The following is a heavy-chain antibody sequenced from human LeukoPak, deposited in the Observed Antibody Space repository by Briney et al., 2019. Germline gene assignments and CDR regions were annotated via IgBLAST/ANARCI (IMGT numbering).Heavy chain of an antibody. CDR3: GRDESVSGPTTFDF. CDR1: GFTFSDYW. CDR2: INTDGRST. J-gene: IGHJ4*02. D-gene: IGHD6-19*01. V-gene: IGHV3-74*01. Sequence: GGSLRLSCAASGFTFSDYWMHWVRQVPGKGLVWVSRINTDGRSTIYADSVKGRFTISRDNAKNTLYLQMNGLRGEVTGVYYCGRDESVSGPTTFDFWGQGTLVTVSS.